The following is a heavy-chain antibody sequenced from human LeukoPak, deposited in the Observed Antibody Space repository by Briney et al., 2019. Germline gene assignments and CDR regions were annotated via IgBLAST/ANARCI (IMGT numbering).Heavy chain of an antibody. CDR1: GGSISGYY. CDR2: ISPSGST. Sequence: NPSETLSLTCSVSGGSISGYYWSWIRQPAGKGLEWIGRISPSGSTNYNPSLRSRVTMSVDTSKNQFSLKLSSVTAADTAVYYCASGGHSCGSPFDYWGQGTLVTVSS. D-gene: IGHD5-18*01. J-gene: IGHJ4*02. V-gene: IGHV4-4*07. CDR3: ASGGHSCGSPFDY.